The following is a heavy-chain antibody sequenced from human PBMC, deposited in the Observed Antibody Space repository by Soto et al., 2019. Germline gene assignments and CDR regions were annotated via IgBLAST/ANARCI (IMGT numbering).Heavy chain of an antibody. V-gene: IGHV4-59*01. CDR3: ARDDQSCHYGTCSWHFNY. J-gene: IGHJ4*02. CDR2: VYYSGST. D-gene: IGHD2-15*01. CDR1: GGSINSYW. Sequence: SETLSLTCTVSGGSINSYWWSWIRQPAGRGLEWIGHVYYSGSTVYNPSLNSRVSISADTSKNQFSLRLSSVTAADTAVYYCARDDQSCHYGTCSWHFNYWGQGALVTVSS.